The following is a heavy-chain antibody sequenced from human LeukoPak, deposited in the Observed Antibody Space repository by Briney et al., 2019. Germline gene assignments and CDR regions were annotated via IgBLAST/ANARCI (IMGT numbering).Heavy chain of an antibody. CDR1: GYTFTSYD. CDR3: ARPEAFSGMDV. Sequence: ASAKVSCKASGYTFTSYDINWVRQATGQGLEWMGWMNPNSGDTGYAQKFQGRVTMTRNTSISTAYMELSSLRSEDTAVYYCARPEAFSGMDVWGQGTTVTVSS. V-gene: IGHV1-8*01. CDR2: MNPNSGDT. J-gene: IGHJ6*02. D-gene: IGHD1-14*01.